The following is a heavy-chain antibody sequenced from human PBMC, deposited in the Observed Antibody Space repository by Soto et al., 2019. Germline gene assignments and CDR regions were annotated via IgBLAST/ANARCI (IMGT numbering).Heavy chain of an antibody. CDR2: INAGNGNT. Sequence: QVQLVQSGAEEKKPGASVKVSCKASGYTFTSYAMHWVRQAPGQRLEWMGWINAGNGNTKYSQKFQGRVTITRDTSAATVDMELSSLRAEDTAVYDCASSIVVVTALDYWGQGTLVTVSS. V-gene: IGHV1-3*05. D-gene: IGHD2-21*02. J-gene: IGHJ4*02. CDR1: GYTFTSYA. CDR3: ASSIVVVTALDY.